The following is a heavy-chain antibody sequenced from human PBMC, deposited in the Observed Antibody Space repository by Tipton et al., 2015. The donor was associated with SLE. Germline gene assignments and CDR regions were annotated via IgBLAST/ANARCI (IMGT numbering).Heavy chain of an antibody. Sequence: SLRLSCAASGFTFSSYAMHWVRQAPGKGLEWVAIISYDGSSTYYADSVRGRFTISRDNAKNTLYLQMNSLRVEDTAVYYCARVLGSFYGMDVWGQGTTVIVSS. J-gene: IGHJ6*02. CDR2: ISYDGSST. CDR1: GFTFSSYA. V-gene: IGHV3-30*01. CDR3: ARVLGSFYGMDV.